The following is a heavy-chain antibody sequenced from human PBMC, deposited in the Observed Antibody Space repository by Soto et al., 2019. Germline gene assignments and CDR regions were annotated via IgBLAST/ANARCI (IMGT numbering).Heavy chain of an antibody. CDR1: GYDFTTYG. CDR2: ISAHNGNT. J-gene: IGHJ4*02. CDR3: ARGRYGDY. V-gene: IGHV1-18*01. Sequence: QVHLVQSGAEVKKPGASVKVSCKGSGYDFTTYGITWVRQAPGQGLEWMAWISAHNGNTDYAQKLQGRVTVTRDTSTSTAYMELRSLRSDDTHVYYCARGRYGDYWGQGALVTVSS. D-gene: IGHD1-1*01.